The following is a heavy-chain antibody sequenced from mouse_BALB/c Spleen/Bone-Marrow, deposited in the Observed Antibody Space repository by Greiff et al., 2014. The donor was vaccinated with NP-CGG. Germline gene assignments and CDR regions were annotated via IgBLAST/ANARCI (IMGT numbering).Heavy chain of an antibody. CDR2: ISGYYGDA. CDR3: ARSGKVRNAMDY. Sequence: VQLVESGAELVRPGVSVKISCKGSGYTFTDYAIHWVKQSHAKSLEWIGLISGYYGDAIYNQKFKGKATMTVDKSSRTAYMDLARLTSEDSAIYYCARSGKVRNAMDYWGQGTSVTASS. J-gene: IGHJ4*01. CDR1: GYTFTDYA. V-gene: IGHV1-67*01. D-gene: IGHD2-14*01.